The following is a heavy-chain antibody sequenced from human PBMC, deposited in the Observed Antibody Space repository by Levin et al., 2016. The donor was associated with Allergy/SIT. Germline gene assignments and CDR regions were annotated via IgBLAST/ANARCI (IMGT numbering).Heavy chain of an antibody. Sequence: ASVKVSCKASGYTFTSYGISWVRQAPGQGLEWMGWISAYNGNTNYAQKLQGRVTMTTDTSTSTAYMELRSLRSDDTAVYYCARDRSYYYDSSGYYDWFDPWGQGTLVTVSS. D-gene: IGHD3-22*01. J-gene: IGHJ5*02. CDR1: GYTFTSYG. V-gene: IGHV1-18*01. CDR2: ISAYNGNT. CDR3: ARDRSYYYDSSGYYDWFDP.